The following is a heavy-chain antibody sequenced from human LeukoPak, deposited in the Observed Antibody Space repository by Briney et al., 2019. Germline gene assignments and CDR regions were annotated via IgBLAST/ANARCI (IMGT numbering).Heavy chain of an antibody. J-gene: IGHJ5*02. V-gene: IGHV3-30*18. CDR2: ISYDGSNK. Sequence: GGSLRLSCAASGFTFSSYGMHWVRQAPGKGLEWVAVISYDGSNKYYADSVKGRFTISRDNSKNTLYLQMNRLRAEDTAVYYCAKSYDSTSFDPWGQGTLVTVSS. CDR3: AKSYDSTSFDP. D-gene: IGHD3-22*01. CDR1: GFTFSSYG.